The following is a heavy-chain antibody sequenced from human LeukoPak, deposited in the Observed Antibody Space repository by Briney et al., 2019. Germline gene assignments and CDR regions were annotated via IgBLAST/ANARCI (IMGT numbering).Heavy chain of an antibody. D-gene: IGHD3-22*01. Sequence: ASVKVSCKASGYTFTSYDINWVRQATGQGLEWMGWMNPNSGNTGYAQKFQGRVTMTRNTSISTAYMELSSLRSEDTAVYYCARGMFGYYDSSGYYGSYNWFDPWGQGTLSPSPQ. CDR1: GYTFTSYD. CDR3: ARGMFGYYDSSGYYGSYNWFDP. J-gene: IGHJ5*02. CDR2: MNPNSGNT. V-gene: IGHV1-8*01.